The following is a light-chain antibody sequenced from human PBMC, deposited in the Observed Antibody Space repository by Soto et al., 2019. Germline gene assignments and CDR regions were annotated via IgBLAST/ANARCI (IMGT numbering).Light chain of an antibody. J-gene: IGKJ1*01. CDR2: GAS. CDR1: QSVSAGY. Sequence: ELVLTQSPGTLSLSPGERATLSCRASQSVSAGYLTWYQQKPGQAPSVLIYGASSRATGIPDRFSGSGSGTDFTLTISRLEPEDSAVYYCQQFGSSPPRTFGQGTRWIS. CDR3: QQFGSSPPRT. V-gene: IGKV3-20*01.